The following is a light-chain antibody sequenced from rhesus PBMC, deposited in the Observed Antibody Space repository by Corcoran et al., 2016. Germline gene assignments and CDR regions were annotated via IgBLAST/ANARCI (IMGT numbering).Light chain of an antibody. CDR2: WAS. Sequence: DIVMTQSPDSLAVSLGERVTINCKSSQSLLYSPNNKKYLAWYQQKTAQAPKLLIYWASTRQSGVPNRFSGRGSGPGFTLTISGLQAEDVAVYSCQQYYSTPLTFGGGTKVEIK. J-gene: IGKJ4*01. CDR1: QSLLYSPNNKKY. V-gene: IGKV4-1*01. CDR3: QQYYSTPLT.